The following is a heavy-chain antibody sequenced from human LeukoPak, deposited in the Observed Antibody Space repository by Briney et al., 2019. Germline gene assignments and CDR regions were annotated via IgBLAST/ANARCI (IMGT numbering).Heavy chain of an antibody. V-gene: IGHV3-23*01. Sequence: PGGSLRLSCAASGFTFSSYAMSWVRQAPGKGQEWVSAISGSGGSTYYADYVKGRFTISRDNSKNTLYLQMNSLRAEDTAVYYCAKDRRYSYGPTDYWGQGTLVTVSS. CDR1: GFTFSSYA. D-gene: IGHD5-18*01. CDR3: AKDRRYSYGPTDY. CDR2: ISGSGGST. J-gene: IGHJ4*02.